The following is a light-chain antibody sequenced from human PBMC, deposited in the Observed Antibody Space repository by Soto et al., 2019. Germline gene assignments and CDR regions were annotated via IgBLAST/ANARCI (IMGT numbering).Light chain of an antibody. J-gene: IGKJ4*01. V-gene: IGKV1-27*01. Sequence: DIQMTQSPSSLSASVGDRVTITCRASQGISNYLAWYQQKPGQVPKLLIYAASTLQSGVPSRFSDSGSGTDFTLTISSLQNEDVATYYCQKHNVAPLTFGGGTKVEIK. CDR3: QKHNVAPLT. CDR2: AAS. CDR1: QGISNY.